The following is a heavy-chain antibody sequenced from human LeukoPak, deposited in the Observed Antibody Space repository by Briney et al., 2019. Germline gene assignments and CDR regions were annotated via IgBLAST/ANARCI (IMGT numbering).Heavy chain of an antibody. CDR3: ARAYCSGGSCYVLLDY. J-gene: IGHJ4*02. D-gene: IGHD2-15*01. CDR2: MNPNGGNT. Sequence: ASVKVSCKASGYTFTSYDINWVRQATGQGLEWMGWMNPNGGNTGYAQKFQGRVTMTRNTSISTAYMELSSLRSEDTAVYYCARAYCSGGSCYVLLDYWGQGTLVTVSS. CDR1: GYTFTSYD. V-gene: IGHV1-8*01.